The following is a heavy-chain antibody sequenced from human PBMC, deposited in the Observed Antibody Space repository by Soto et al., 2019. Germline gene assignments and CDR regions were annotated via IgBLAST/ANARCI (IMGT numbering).Heavy chain of an antibody. Sequence: ESLKISCKGSGYKFTTYWIGWVRQMPGKGLEWMAIIYPDDSDSRYSPSFQDQVTISADKSISTAYLQWSSLKASDTAIYYCVATYGDYLDYWGQGTLVTVSS. CDR1: GYKFTTYW. D-gene: IGHD4-17*01. V-gene: IGHV5-51*01. J-gene: IGHJ4*02. CDR3: VATYGDYLDY. CDR2: IYPDDSDS.